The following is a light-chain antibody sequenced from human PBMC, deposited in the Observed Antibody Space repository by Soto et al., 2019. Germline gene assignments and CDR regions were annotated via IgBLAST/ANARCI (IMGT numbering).Light chain of an antibody. CDR2: GAS. V-gene: IGKV1-39*01. CDR1: QSISTY. Sequence: DMPLTQSPSSLSASAGDRVTITCRATQSISTYLNWYQQKPGKAPKLLIYGASNLQSGVPSRFSGSGSGTDFTLTISSPQPEDVATYYCQQSYTTPPTFGGGTKVEIK. J-gene: IGKJ4*01. CDR3: QQSYTTPPT.